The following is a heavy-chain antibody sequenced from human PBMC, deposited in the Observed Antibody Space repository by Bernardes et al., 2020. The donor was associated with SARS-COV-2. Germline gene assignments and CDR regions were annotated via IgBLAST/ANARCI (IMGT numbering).Heavy chain of an antibody. V-gene: IGHV4-59*01. Sequence: SETLPVRCSISGGSFSDYYWNWIRKSPEKGLEWIGYVYHDGSTIYNPSLTSRLTLSVDTSKNQFSLKLSSMTAADTAVYFCARARAAAGSIIFDSWGQGTLVTVSS. D-gene: IGHD6-25*01. CDR3: ARARAAAGSIIFDS. CDR2: VYHDGST. CDR1: GGSFSDYY. J-gene: IGHJ5*01.